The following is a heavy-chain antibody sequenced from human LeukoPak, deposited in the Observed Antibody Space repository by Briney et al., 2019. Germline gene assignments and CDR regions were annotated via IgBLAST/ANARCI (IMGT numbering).Heavy chain of an antibody. CDR1: GGSFSGYY. CDR2: INHSGST. V-gene: IGHV4-34*01. CDR3: ARVPAPHYYYMDV. Sequence: SETLSLTCAVYGGSFSGYYWSWIRLPPGEGMEWIGVINHSGSTNFNPSLKSRVTISVDTSKNQFSLKLSSVTVADTAVYYCARVPAPHYYYMDVWVKGTTVTVSS. J-gene: IGHJ6*03.